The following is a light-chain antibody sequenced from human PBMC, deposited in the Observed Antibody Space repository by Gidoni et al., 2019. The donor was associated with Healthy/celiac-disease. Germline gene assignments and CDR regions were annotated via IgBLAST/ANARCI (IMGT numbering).Light chain of an antibody. CDR1: QSVSSSY. CDR3: QQYGSSPPVT. V-gene: IGKV3-20*01. Sequence: EIVLTQSPGTLSLSPGERATLSCSASQSVSSSYLAWYHQSPGQAPRLLIYGASSRATGIPDRFSGSGSGTDFTLTISRLEPEAFAVYYCQQYGSSPPVTFGGGTKVEIK. CDR2: GAS. J-gene: IGKJ4*01.